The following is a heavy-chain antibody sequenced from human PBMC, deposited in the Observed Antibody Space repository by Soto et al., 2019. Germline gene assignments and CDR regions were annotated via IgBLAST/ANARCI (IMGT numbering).Heavy chain of an antibody. CDR3: ARVGCSSTSCLYYYYYGMDV. V-gene: IGHV1-69*01. J-gene: IGHJ6*02. CDR2: IIPIFGTA. CDR1: GGTFSSYA. Sequence: QVQLVQSGAEVKKPGSSVKVSCKASGGTFSSYAISWVRQAPGQGLEWMGGIIPIFGTANYAQKFQGRVTITADESTSTGYMELSSLRSEDTAVYYCARVGCSSTSCLYYYYYGMDVWGQGTTVTVSS. D-gene: IGHD2-2*01.